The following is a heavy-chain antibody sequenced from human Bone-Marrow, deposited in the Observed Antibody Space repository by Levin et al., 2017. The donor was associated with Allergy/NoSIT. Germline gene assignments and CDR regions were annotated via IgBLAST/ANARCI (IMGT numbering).Heavy chain of an antibody. D-gene: IGHD3-9*01. Sequence: GESLKISCAASGFTFSSYGMHWVRQAPGKGLEWVAVISYDGSNKYYADSVKGRFTISRDNSKNTLYLQMNSLRAEDTAVYYCAILEKYYDILTGYYYFDYWGQGTLVTVSS. CDR3: AILEKYYDILTGYYYFDY. CDR1: GFTFSSYG. V-gene: IGHV3-30*03. J-gene: IGHJ4*02. CDR2: ISYDGSNK.